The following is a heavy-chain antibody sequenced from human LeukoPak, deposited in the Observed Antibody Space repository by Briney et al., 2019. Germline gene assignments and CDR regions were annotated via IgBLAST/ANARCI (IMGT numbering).Heavy chain of an antibody. D-gene: IGHD1-26*01. V-gene: IGHV1-8*01. Sequence: GASVKVSCKASGYTFTSYDINWVRQATGQGLEWMGWMNPNSGNAGYAQKFQGRVTMTRNTSISTAYMELSRLRSDDTAVYYCARVIRGVGATNWFDPWGQGTLVTVSS. J-gene: IGHJ5*02. CDR3: ARVIRGVGATNWFDP. CDR1: GYTFTSYD. CDR2: MNPNSGNA.